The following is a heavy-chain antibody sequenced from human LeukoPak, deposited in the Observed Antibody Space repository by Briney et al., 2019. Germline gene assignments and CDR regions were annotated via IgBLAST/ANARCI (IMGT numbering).Heavy chain of an antibody. CDR1: GGSFSGYY. CDR2: INHSGST. V-gene: IGHV4-34*01. D-gene: IGHD3-16*02. J-gene: IGHJ4*02. Sequence: PSETLSLTCAVYGGSFSGYYWSWIRQPPGKGLEWIGEINHSGSTNYNPSLKSRVTISVDTSKNQFSLKLSSVTAADTAVYYCARLRLGELSYDYWGQGTLVTVSS. CDR3: ARLRLGELSYDY.